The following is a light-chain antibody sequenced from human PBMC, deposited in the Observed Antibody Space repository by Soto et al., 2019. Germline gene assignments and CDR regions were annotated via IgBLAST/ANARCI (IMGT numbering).Light chain of an antibody. CDR3: QQYNNWPQT. Sequence: EIVMTQSPATLSVSPGERANLSCRASQSVSSSYLAWYQQKPGQAPRLLIYGASTGATGIPDRFSGSGSGTDFTLTITSLQSEDFAVYYCQQYNNWPQTFGQGTKVDIK. CDR2: GAS. V-gene: IGKV3D-15*01. CDR1: QSVSSSY. J-gene: IGKJ1*01.